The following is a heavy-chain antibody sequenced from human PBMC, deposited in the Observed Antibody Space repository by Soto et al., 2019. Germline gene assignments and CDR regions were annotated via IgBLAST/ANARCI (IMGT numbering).Heavy chain of an antibody. J-gene: IGHJ6*02. CDR2: ISWDGGST. V-gene: IGHV3-43*01. CDR3: AGVISSTLDAYYHYGMDV. CDR1: GFTFDDYT. Sequence: GGSVRLSCAASGFTFDDYTMHRVGQAPGKGLEWVSLISWDGGSTYYADSVKGRFTISKDNSKNSLYLQMNSLKTEDTALYYCAGVISSTLDAYYHYGMDVWGQGTTVTVSS. D-gene: IGHD3-3*02.